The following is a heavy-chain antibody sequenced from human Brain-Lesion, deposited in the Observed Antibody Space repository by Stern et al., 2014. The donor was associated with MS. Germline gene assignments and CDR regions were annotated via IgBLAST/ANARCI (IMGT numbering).Heavy chain of an antibody. D-gene: IGHD2-15*01. CDR1: GGSVSSTSYA. CDR3: AGEEDIRYCSGGSCTGNWFDP. Sequence: VQLEESGPGLVKPSETLSLTCTVAGGSVSSTSYAWAWIRQPPGKGLEWIGTIYYSGNTYYSPSLKSRLTISLDTPKNHFSRQLRFVTAADTAVYYCAGEEDIRYCSGGSCTGNWFDPWGQGTLVTVSS. V-gene: IGHV4-39*02. CDR2: IYYSGNT. J-gene: IGHJ5*02.